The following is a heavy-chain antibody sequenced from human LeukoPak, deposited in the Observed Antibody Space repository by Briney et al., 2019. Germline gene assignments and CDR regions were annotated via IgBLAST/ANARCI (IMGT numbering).Heavy chain of an antibody. Sequence: GGSLRLSCAASGFTFSNAWMSWVRQAPGKGPEWVGRIKSKTDGGTTDYAAPVKGRFTISRDDSKNTLYLQMNSLKTEDTAVYYCTTEGYDFWSGYYSAYWGQGTLVTVSS. CDR2: IKSKTDGGTT. CDR1: GFTFSNAW. CDR3: TTEGYDFWSGYYSAY. D-gene: IGHD3-3*01. J-gene: IGHJ4*02. V-gene: IGHV3-15*01.